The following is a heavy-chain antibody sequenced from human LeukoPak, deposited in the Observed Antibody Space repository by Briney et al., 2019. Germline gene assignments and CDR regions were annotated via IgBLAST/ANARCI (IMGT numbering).Heavy chain of an antibody. CDR1: GFTFNNYS. CDR3: AELGITMIGGV. V-gene: IGHV3-48*04. CDR2: ISSSGSTI. D-gene: IGHD3-10*02. J-gene: IGHJ6*04. Sequence: GGSLRLSCAASGFTFNNYSMNWVRQAPGKGLEWVSYISSSGSTIYYTDSVKGRFTISRDNAKNSLYLQMNSLRAEDTAVYYCAELGITMIGGVWGKGTTVTISS.